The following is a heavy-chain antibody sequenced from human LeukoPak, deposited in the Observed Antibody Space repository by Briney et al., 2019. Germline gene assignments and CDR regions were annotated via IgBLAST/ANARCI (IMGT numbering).Heavy chain of an antibody. Sequence: GGSLRLSCAASGFTFSSYSMNWVRQAPGKGLVWVSRINSDGSSTSYADSVKGRFTISRDNAKNTLYLQMNSLRAEDTAVYYCARAPTLYGSGPVLDYWGQGTLVTVSS. V-gene: IGHV3-74*01. CDR1: GFTFSSYS. CDR3: ARAPTLYGSGPVLDY. D-gene: IGHD3-10*01. J-gene: IGHJ4*02. CDR2: INSDGSST.